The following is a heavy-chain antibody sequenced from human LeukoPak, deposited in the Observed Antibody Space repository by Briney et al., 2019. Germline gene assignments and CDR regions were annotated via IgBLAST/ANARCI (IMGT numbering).Heavy chain of an antibody. Sequence: ASVTVSFKASGYTFTGYYMHWVRQAPGQGLEWMGWINPNSGGTNYAQKFQGRVTMTRDTSISAAYMELSRLRSDDTAVYYCARAMVRGVPYPWGQGTLVTVSS. J-gene: IGHJ5*02. CDR2: INPNSGGT. D-gene: IGHD3-10*01. CDR1: GYTFTGYY. V-gene: IGHV1-2*02. CDR3: ARAMVRGVPYP.